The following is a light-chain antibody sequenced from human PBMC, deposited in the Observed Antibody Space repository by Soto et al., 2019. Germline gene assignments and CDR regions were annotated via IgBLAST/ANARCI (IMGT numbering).Light chain of an antibody. V-gene: IGKV3-11*02. J-gene: IGKJ4*01. Sequence: EIVLTASRGTLSLSPGQRATLYGRASQSYXSYLSWYQLKPGQAPRLFTXGESSRATGIPERFSGSGSGRDYTLTISSLQSGDVGVYYCQHYDNLPTKTFGGGTKVDIK. CDR2: GES. CDR3: QHYDNLPTKT. CDR1: QSYXSY.